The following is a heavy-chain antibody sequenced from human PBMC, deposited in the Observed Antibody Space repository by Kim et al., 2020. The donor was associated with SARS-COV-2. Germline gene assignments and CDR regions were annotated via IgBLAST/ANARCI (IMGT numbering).Heavy chain of an antibody. CDR1: GFTFDDYA. J-gene: IGHJ4*02. D-gene: IGHD3-22*01. CDR2: ISWNSGSI. CDR3: AKLPYYGPYDY. V-gene: IGHV3-9*01. Sequence: GGSLRLSCAASGFTFDDYAMHWVRQAPGKGLEWVSGISWNSGSIGYADSVKGRFTISRDNAKNSLYLQMNSLRAEDTALYYCAKLPYYGPYDYWGQGTLVTVSS.